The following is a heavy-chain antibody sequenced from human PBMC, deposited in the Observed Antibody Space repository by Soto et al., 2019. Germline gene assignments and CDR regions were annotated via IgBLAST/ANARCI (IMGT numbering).Heavy chain of an antibody. J-gene: IGHJ4*02. Sequence: QVQLVQSGAEVKKPGPSVKVSCKASGGTFSSYTISWVRQAPGQGLAWMGRIIPILCIAKYAQKFQGRVTITADKSTSTAYKELSSLRAEDTTVYDCASTYYYGSGSDGPWDYWGQGTLVTVSS. CDR1: GGTFSSYT. CDR3: ASTYYYGSGSDGPWDY. CDR2: IIPILCIA. D-gene: IGHD3-10*01. V-gene: IGHV1-69*02.